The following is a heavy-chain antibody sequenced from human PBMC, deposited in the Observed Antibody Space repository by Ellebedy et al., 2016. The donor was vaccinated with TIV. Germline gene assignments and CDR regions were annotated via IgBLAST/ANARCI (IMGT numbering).Heavy chain of an antibody. CDR2: INPNSGGT. D-gene: IGHD4-17*01. J-gene: IGHJ6*02. CDR3: ATVPDYGERAYYYGMDV. CDR1: GYTFTGYY. V-gene: IGHV1-2*04. Sequence: ASVKVSXKASGYTFTGYYMHWVRQAPGQGLEWMGWINPNSGGTNYAQKFQGWVTMTRDTSISTAYMELSRLRSDDTAVYYCATVPDYGERAYYYGMDVWGQGTKVTVSS.